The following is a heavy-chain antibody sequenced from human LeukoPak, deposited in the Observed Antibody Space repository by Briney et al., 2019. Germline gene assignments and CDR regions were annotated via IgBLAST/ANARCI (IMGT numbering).Heavy chain of an antibody. CDR1: GYTFTSYG. Sequence: GASVKVSCKVSGYTFTSYGISWVRQAPGQGLEWMGWISAYNGNTNYAQKLQGRVTMTTDTSTSTAYMELRSLRSDDTAVYYCARVIRGGWPLEFDYWGQGTLVTVSS. CDR2: ISAYNGNT. J-gene: IGHJ4*02. V-gene: IGHV1-18*01. CDR3: ARVIRGGWPLEFDY. D-gene: IGHD6-19*01.